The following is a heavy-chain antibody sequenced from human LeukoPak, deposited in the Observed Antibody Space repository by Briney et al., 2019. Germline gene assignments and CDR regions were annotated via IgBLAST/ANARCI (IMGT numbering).Heavy chain of an antibody. D-gene: IGHD5/OR15-5a*01. Sequence: GESLKISCKASGYSFTNYWIAWVRQKPGKGLEWMGIMHPGESEINYSPSFEGQVTISAHTSISTAYLEWYSLKASDSAIYYCAKTIASLGSGARYFDPWGQGTMITVSS. CDR1: GYSFTNYW. J-gene: IGHJ5*02. CDR2: MHPGESEI. CDR3: AKTIASLGSGARYFDP. V-gene: IGHV5-51*01.